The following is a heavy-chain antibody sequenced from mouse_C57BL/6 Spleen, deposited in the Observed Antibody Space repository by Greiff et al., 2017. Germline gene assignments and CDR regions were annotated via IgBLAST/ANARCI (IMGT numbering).Heavy chain of an antibody. Sequence: DVKLVESEGGLVQPGSSMKLSCTASGFTFSDYYMAWVRQVPEKGLEWVANINYYGSSTYYLDSLKSSFIISRDNAKNIRYLQMSSLKSEDTATYYCARVGDYYGRNTYWYFDVWGTGTTVTVAS. V-gene: IGHV5-16*01. J-gene: IGHJ1*03. D-gene: IGHD1-1*01. CDR1: GFTFSDYY. CDR3: ARVGDYYGRNTYWYFDV. CDR2: INYYGSST.